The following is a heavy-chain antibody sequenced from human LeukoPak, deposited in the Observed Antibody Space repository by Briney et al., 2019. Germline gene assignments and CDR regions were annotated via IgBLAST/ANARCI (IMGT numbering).Heavy chain of an antibody. J-gene: IGHJ4*02. D-gene: IGHD1-1*01. CDR3: ARDIDWNHDY. CDR2: IVPIYDTV. Sequence: SVKVSCKASGGTFGRNTISWVRQAPGQGLEWMGRIVPIYDTVNYAQKFQGRVTITADKSTTTAYMELSSLRSEDTAFYYCARDIDWNHDYWGQGTLVTASS. CDR1: GGTFGRNT. V-gene: IGHV1-69*08.